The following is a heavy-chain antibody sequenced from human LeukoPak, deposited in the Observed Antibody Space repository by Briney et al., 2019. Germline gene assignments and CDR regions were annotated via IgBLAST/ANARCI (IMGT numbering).Heavy chain of an antibody. CDR1: GYTFTGYY. D-gene: IGHD5-12*01. V-gene: IGHV1-2*02. CDR3: ARLSDGYNSHCY. CDR2: INPNSGGT. J-gene: IGHJ4*02. Sequence: ASVTVSCKASGYTFTGYYMHWVRQAPGQGLEWMGWINPNSGGTNYAQKFQGRVTMTRDTSISTAYMELSRLRSDDTAVYYCARLSDGYNSHCYWGQGTLVTVSS.